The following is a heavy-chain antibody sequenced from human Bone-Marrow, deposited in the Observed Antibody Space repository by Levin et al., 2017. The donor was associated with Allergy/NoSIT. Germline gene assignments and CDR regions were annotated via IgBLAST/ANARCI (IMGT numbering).Heavy chain of an antibody. Sequence: SLKISCAASGFNFGNSAMHWVRQGPGKGLEWVSSINWSSGSIGYADSVKGRFTISRDNAKNSLYLQMNSLRVEDTALYYCTRDRGSNYYYGMDVWGQGTTVTVSS. V-gene: IGHV3-9*01. CDR3: TRDRGSNYYYGMDV. CDR2: INWSSGSI. CDR1: GFNFGNSA. J-gene: IGHJ6*02. D-gene: IGHD2-2*01.